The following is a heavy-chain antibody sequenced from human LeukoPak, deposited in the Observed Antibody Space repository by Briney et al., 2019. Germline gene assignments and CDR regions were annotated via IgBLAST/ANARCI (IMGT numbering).Heavy chain of an antibody. CDR1: GGSISSRNYY. D-gene: IGHD5-18*01. V-gene: IGHV4-61*05. Sequence: SETLSLICTASGGSISSRNYYWGWIRQPPGKGLEWIGYIYYSGSTNYNPSLKSRVTISVDTSKNQFSLKLSSVTAADTAVYYCARVGIQLGLVDYWGQGTLVTVSS. J-gene: IGHJ4*02. CDR3: ARVGIQLGLVDY. CDR2: IYYSGST.